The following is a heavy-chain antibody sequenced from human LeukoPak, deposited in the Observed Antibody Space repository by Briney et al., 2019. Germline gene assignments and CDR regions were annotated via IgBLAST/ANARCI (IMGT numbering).Heavy chain of an antibody. J-gene: IGHJ4*02. V-gene: IGHV3-23*01. CDR1: GFTFSSYA. CDR2: ISCSGGST. D-gene: IGHD3-22*01. CDR3: AKDGYYYDSSGYYSDY. Sequence: GGSLRLSCAASGFTFSSYAMSWVRQAPGKGLEWVSAISCSGGSTYYADSVKGRSTISRDNSKNTLYLQMNSLRAEDTAVYYCAKDGYYYDSSGYYSDYWGQGTLVTVSS.